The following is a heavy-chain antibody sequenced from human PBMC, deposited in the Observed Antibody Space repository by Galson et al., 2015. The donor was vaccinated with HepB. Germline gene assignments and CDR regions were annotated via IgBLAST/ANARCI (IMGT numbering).Heavy chain of an antibody. CDR3: ARTYESNGYFGHFDY. D-gene: IGHD3-22*01. Sequence: SLRLSCAASGFTFSSYAMNWVRQAPGKGLEWVAVISHDGSNKYYADSVKGRFTISRDNSKNTLFLQMNTLRPEDTAVYYCARTYESNGYFGHFDYWGQGTLVTVSS. V-gene: IGHV3-30*04. CDR2: ISHDGSNK. J-gene: IGHJ4*02. CDR1: GFTFSSYA.